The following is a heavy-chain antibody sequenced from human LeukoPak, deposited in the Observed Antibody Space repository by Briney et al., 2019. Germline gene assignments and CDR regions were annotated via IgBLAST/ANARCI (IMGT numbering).Heavy chain of an antibody. V-gene: IGHV1-18*01. J-gene: IGHJ6*03. CDR2: ISAYNGNT. CDR3: ARARYSSGWLNPSASDYYYMDV. CDR1: GYTFTSYG. D-gene: IGHD6-19*01. Sequence: ASVKVSCKASGYTFTSYGISWVRQAPGQGLEWMGWISAYNGNTNYAQKFQGRVTMTRNTSISTAYMELSSLRSEDTAVYYCARARYSSGWLNPSASDYYYMDVWGKGTTVTISS.